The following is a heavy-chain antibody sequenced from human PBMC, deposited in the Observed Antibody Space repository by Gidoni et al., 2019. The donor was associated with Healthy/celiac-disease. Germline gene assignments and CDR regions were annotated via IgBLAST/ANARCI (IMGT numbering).Heavy chain of an antibody. V-gene: IGHV3-33*01. Sequence: QVQLVASGGGVVPPGSSLSLPCAASGFTFSSYGMHWVRQAPGKGLGWVAVIWYDGSNKYYADSVKGRFTIARDNSKNTRYLQMNSLRAEDTAVYYCARDPRGSSYGMDVWGQGTTVTVSS. CDR1: GFTFSSYG. D-gene: IGHD2-2*01. CDR2: IWYDGSNK. CDR3: ARDPRGSSYGMDV. J-gene: IGHJ6*02.